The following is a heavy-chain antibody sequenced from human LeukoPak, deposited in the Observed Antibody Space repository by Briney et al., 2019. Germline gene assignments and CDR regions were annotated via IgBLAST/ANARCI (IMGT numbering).Heavy chain of an antibody. CDR3: ARDNVGATPFDY. V-gene: IGHV3-7*05. CDR2: INLDGTEK. D-gene: IGHD1-26*01. CDR1: GFTFSSYW. Sequence: GGSLRLSCAASGFTFSSYWMSWVRQAPGKGLEWVANINLDGTEKHYVDSVKGRFTISRDNARKSLYLQMNSLRAEDTAVYYCARDNVGATPFDYWGQGTLVTVSS. J-gene: IGHJ4*02.